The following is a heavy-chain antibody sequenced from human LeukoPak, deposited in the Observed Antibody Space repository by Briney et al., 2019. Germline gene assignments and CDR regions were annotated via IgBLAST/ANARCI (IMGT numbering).Heavy chain of an antibody. Sequence: SETLSLTCTVSGGSISSYYWSWIRQPPGKGLEWIGYIYYSGSTNYNPSLKSRVTISVDTSKNQFSLKLSSVTAADTAVYYCARVGNNHYYDSSGPPTYYFDYWGQGTLVTVSS. J-gene: IGHJ4*02. V-gene: IGHV4-59*01. CDR3: ARVGNNHYYDSSGPPTYYFDY. CDR1: GGSISSYY. CDR2: IYYSGST. D-gene: IGHD3-22*01.